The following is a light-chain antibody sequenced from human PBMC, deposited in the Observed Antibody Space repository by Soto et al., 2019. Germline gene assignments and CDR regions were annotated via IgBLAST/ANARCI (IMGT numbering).Light chain of an antibody. CDR3: QQYNSSPYT. Sequence: DIQMTQSPSTLSASVGDRVTITCRASQSITSWLAWYQQKPGKAPKLLIYKASTLEGGVPSRFSGSGSGTEFTLTISSLQPDDFATYYYQQYNSSPYTFGQGTKLEI. CDR1: QSITSW. CDR2: KAS. V-gene: IGKV1-5*03. J-gene: IGKJ2*01.